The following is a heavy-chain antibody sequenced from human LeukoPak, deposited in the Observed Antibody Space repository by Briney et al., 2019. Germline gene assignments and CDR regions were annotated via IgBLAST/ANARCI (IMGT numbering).Heavy chain of an antibody. V-gene: IGHV3-7*05. CDR2: IKQDGSEK. CDR1: GFTFSSFW. Sequence: GGSLRLSCAASGFTFSSFWMTWVRQAPGKGLEWVANIKQDGSEKYYVDSVMGRSTISKDNAKRSLYLQMNSLRAEDTAVYYCARGRNSDYWGRGTLVTVSS. D-gene: IGHD1-14*01. CDR3: ARGRNSDY. J-gene: IGHJ4*02.